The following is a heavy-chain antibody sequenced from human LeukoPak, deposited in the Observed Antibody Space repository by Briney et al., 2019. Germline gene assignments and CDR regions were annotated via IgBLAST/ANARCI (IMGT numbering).Heavy chain of an antibody. Sequence: SVKVSCKASGGTFSSYAISWVRQAPGQGLEWMGGIIPIFGTANYAQKFQGRVTITADKSTSTAYMELSSLRSEDTAVYYCAREYRAVAADNWFDPWGQGTPVTVSS. CDR2: IIPIFGTA. CDR1: GGTFSSYA. V-gene: IGHV1-69*06. CDR3: AREYRAVAADNWFDP. D-gene: IGHD6-19*01. J-gene: IGHJ5*02.